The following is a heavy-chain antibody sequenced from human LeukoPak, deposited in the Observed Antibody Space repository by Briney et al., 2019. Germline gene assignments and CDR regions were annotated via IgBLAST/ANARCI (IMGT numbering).Heavy chain of an antibody. V-gene: IGHV3-30-3*02. Sequence: WGSLRLSCAASGFTISNYAMHWVRQAPGNGLEWLAVISYGDSNKSYADSVKVRFTISRDKSKNTLYLQMNSLRTEDTAVYYCENDEGWGGTNYRSLQYGMDVWGRGTTVTVSS. CDR3: ENDEGWGGTNYRSLQYGMDV. CDR2: ISYGDSNK. D-gene: IGHD3-10*01. CDR1: GFTISNYA. J-gene: IGHJ6*02.